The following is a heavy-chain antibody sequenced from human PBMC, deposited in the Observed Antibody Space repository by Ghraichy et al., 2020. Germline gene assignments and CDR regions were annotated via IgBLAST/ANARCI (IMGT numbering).Heavy chain of an antibody. CDR1: GYTFTSYG. CDR2: ISAYNGNT. Sequence: ASVKVSCKASGYTFTSYGISWVRQAPGQGLEWMGWISAYNGNTNYAQKLQGRVTMTTDTSTSTAYMELRSLRSDDTAVYYCARVRTTMIVAGGYYFDYWGQGTLVTVSS. CDR3: ARVRTTMIVAGGYYFDY. J-gene: IGHJ4*02. D-gene: IGHD3-22*01. V-gene: IGHV1-18*04.